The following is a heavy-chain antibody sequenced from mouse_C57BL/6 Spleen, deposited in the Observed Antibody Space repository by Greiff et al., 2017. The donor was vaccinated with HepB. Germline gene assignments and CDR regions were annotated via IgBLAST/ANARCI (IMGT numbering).Heavy chain of an antibody. CDR3: ARRTVTGAMDY. V-gene: IGHV1-82*01. Sequence: QVQLQQSGPELVKPGASVKISCKASGYAFSSSWMNWVKQRPGKGLEWIGRIYPGDGDTNYNGKFKGKATLTADKSSSTAYMQLSSLTSEDSAVYFCARRTVTGAMDYWGQGTSVTVSS. CDR1: GYAFSSSW. D-gene: IGHD4-1*01. J-gene: IGHJ4*01. CDR2: IYPGDGDT.